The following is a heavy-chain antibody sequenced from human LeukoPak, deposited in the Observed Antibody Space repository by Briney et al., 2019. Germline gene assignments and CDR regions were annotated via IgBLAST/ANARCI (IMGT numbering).Heavy chain of an antibody. V-gene: IGHV4-34*01. CDR1: GGPFSGYF. D-gene: IGHD3-10*01. CDR3: ARRYYYNLGSFPFDF. Sequence: SETLSLTCAVSGGPFSGYFWSWIRQSSGKGLEWIGEIHNSGTTNYNPSLNSRVTISEDTSKNQFYLNLSSVTAPDTAVYYCARRYYYNLGSFPFDFWGQGTLVTVSS. J-gene: IGHJ4*02. CDR2: IHNSGTT.